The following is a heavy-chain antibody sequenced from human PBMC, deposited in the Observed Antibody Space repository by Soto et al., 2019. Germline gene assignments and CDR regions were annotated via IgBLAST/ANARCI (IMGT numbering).Heavy chain of an antibody. CDR3: ARLDADFDY. CDR1: GYAFRSYW. J-gene: IGHJ4*02. V-gene: IGHV1-3*01. Sequence: VKFAGRGAGYAFRSYWLHCVRQAPGQRLEWMGWINAGNGNTKYSQKFQGRVTITRDTSASTAYMELSSLRSEDTAVYYYARLDADFDYWGQGTLVTVPS. CDR2: INAGNGNT.